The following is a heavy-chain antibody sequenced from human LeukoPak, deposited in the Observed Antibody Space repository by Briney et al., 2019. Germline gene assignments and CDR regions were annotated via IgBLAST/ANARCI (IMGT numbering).Heavy chain of an antibody. V-gene: IGHV3-23*01. CDR3: AKDSSRGYYYDITGDY. CDR1: GFTFSSYG. Sequence: GGSLRLSCAASGFTFSSYGMSWVRQAPGKGLEWVSAISGSGGSTYYADSVKGRFTISRDNSKNTLYLQMNSLRAEDTAVYYCAKDSSRGYYYDITGDYWGQGTLVTVSS. J-gene: IGHJ4*02. D-gene: IGHD3-22*01. CDR2: ISGSGGST.